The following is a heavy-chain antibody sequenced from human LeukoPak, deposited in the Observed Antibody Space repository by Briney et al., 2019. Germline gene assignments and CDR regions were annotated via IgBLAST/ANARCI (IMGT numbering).Heavy chain of an antibody. D-gene: IGHD2-2*01. CDR2: IRSKANSYAT. Sequence: PGRSLRLSCAASGFTFSSYGMHWVRQASGKGLEWVGRIRSKANSYATAYAASVKGRFTISRDDSKNTAYLQMNSLKTEDTAVYYCTAYATDAFDIWGQGTMVTVSS. J-gene: IGHJ3*02. CDR3: TAYATDAFDI. CDR1: GFTFSSYG. V-gene: IGHV3-73*01.